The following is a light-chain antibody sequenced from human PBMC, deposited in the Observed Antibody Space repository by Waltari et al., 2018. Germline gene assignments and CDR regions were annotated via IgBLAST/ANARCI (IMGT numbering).Light chain of an antibody. V-gene: IGLV2-8*01. Sequence: QSALTQPPSASGSPGQSVTISCTGTSSDVGGYNFVSWYQHHPGKAPRLLIYEVSERPSGFPDLFSGSKSGNTASLTVSGLQAEDEADYYCSSYVANNNPVFGGGTKLTVL. CDR3: SSYVANNNPV. CDR2: EVS. J-gene: IGLJ2*01. CDR1: SSDVGGYNF.